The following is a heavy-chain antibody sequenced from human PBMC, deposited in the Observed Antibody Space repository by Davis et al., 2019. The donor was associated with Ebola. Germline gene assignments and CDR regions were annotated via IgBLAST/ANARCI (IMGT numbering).Heavy chain of an antibody. CDR1: GFTFSSYG. CDR2: ISSSSSYI. CDR3: ARDAAAGNLVYYGMDV. J-gene: IGHJ6*04. D-gene: IGHD6-13*01. V-gene: IGHV3-21*01. Sequence: GGSLRLSCAASGFTFSSYGMHWVRQAPGQGLEWVSSISSSSSYIYYADSVKGRFTISRDNAKNSLYLQMNSLRAEDTAVYYCARDAAAGNLVYYGMDVWGKGTTVTVSS.